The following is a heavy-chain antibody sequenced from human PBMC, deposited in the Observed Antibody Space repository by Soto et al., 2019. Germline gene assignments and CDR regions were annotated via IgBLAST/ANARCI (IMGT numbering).Heavy chain of an antibody. J-gene: IGHJ4*02. D-gene: IGHD3-9*01. V-gene: IGHV1-18*01. CDR1: GYTFTNYG. CDR2: ISTYRCDP. Sequence: QFHLVQSGAELKKPGASVKVSCKASGYTFTNYGIGWVRQAPGQGLEWMGWISTYRCDPTYAQKLQGRVTMTTDSSTSTAYMELRSLRSDDTALYYCARFDYTKYLFDFWGQGTLVTVSS. CDR3: ARFDYTKYLFDF.